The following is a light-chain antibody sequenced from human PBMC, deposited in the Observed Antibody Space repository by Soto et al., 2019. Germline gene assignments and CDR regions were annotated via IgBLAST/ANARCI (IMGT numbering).Light chain of an antibody. CDR1: QSVHNF. V-gene: IGKV3-20*01. Sequence: EVVLTQSPATLSLSPGDRAALSCKASQSVHNFLAWYQQKPGQAPRLLIYGASNRAAGIPDRFSGSGSGTDFTLTINSLEPEDFAVYYCQQYGSSLSITFGQGTRLEIK. CDR2: GAS. CDR3: QQYGSSLSIT. J-gene: IGKJ5*01.